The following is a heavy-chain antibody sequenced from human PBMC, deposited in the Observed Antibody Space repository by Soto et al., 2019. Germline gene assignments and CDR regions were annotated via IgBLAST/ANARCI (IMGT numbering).Heavy chain of an antibody. D-gene: IGHD3-22*01. J-gene: IGHJ5*02. CDR3: AKEMGDYYDSSGSWFDP. CDR1: GFTFSSYV. CDR2: ISGSGGNT. V-gene: IGHV3-23*01. Sequence: GGSLRLSCAASGFTFSSYVMSWVRQAPGKGLEWVSAISGSGGNTYYADSVKGQFTISRDNSKNTLFLQMNSLRAEDTALYFCAKEMGDYYDSSGSWFDPWGQGTLVTVSS.